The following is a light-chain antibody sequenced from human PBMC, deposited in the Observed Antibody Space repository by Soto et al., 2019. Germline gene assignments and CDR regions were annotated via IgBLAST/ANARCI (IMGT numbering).Light chain of an antibody. J-gene: IGKJ1*01. Sequence: ILMPQSPSALSASTGDRVTITCRASQGISSYLAWYQQKPGKAPKLLIYDASTLESGVPSRFSGSRSGTEFTLTISSLQPDDFATYYCQQYNSYSWTFGQGTKVDIK. CDR3: QQYNSYSWT. V-gene: IGKV1-8*01. CDR2: DAS. CDR1: QGISSY.